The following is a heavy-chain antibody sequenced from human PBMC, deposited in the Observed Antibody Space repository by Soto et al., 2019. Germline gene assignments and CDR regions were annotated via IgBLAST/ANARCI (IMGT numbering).Heavy chain of an antibody. CDR1: GGSISSSSYY. Sequence: SETLSLTCTVSGGSISSSSYYWGWIRQPPGKGLEWIGSIYYSGSTYYNPSLKSRVTISVDTSKNQFSLKLSSVTAADTAVYYCARGTSMVRGVIIRSYYYYYMDVWGKGTTVTVSS. CDR3: ARGTSMVRGVIIRSYYYYYMDV. D-gene: IGHD3-10*01. V-gene: IGHV4-39*01. CDR2: IYYSGST. J-gene: IGHJ6*03.